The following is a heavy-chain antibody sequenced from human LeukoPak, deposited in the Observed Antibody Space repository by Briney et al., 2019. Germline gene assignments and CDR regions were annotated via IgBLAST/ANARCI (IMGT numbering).Heavy chain of an antibody. Sequence: SENLSPTFSFSGGSLICHWWSWIRQPPGKGMEWIGDVFYSGSNNYNPSLKSRLTISLDTSKNQFSLNLRSVTATDTAMYYCARRNTADASIDFWGQGTLVTASS. D-gene: IGHD4-17*01. CDR3: ARRNTADASIDF. J-gene: IGHJ4*02. CDR1: GGSLICHW. V-gene: IGHV4-59*08. CDR2: VFYSGSN.